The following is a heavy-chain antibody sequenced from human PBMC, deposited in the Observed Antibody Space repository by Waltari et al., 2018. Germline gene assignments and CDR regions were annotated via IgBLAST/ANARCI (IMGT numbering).Heavy chain of an antibody. CDR2: INAGNGNT. V-gene: IGHV1-3*01. J-gene: IGHJ4*02. CDR1: GYTFTSYA. CDR3: ARDLPREVSSSWYGNYFDY. Sequence: QVQLVQSGAEVKKPGASVKVSCKASGYTFTSYAMHWVRQAPGQRREWMGWINAGNGNTKYSQKCQGRVTITRDTSASTAYMELSSLRSEDTAVYYCARDLPREVSSSWYGNYFDYWGQGTLVTVSS. D-gene: IGHD6-13*01.